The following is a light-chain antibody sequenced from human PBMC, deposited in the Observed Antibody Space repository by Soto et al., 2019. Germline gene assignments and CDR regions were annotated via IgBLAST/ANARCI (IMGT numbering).Light chain of an antibody. V-gene: IGKV3-20*01. Sequence: EIVLTQSPGTLSLSPGERATPTRRASQSISTSSLAWYRQKPGQAPRLLIYGAFNRATGIPDRFSGGGSGTDFTLTITRLEPEDFAVYYCQYYGNSPLTFGQGTKVDIK. CDR1: QSISTSS. CDR2: GAF. J-gene: IGKJ1*01. CDR3: QYYGNSPLT.